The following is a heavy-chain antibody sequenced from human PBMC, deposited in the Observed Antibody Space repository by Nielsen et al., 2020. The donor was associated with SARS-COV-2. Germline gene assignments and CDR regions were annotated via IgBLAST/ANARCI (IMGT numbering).Heavy chain of an antibody. J-gene: IGHJ2*01. CDR1: GFMFSNYW. CDR2: INEDGGDK. D-gene: IGHD4-17*01. Sequence: GESLKISCEVSGFMFSNYWMTWVRQAPGKGLEWVANINEDGGDKYYVDSVKGRFTISRDNAKNSLYLQMSTLMAEDTAVYYCARCRRPYQLFSGDYYWYFDLWGRGTLVTVSS. CDR3: ARCRRPYQLFSGDYYWYFDL. V-gene: IGHV3-7*01.